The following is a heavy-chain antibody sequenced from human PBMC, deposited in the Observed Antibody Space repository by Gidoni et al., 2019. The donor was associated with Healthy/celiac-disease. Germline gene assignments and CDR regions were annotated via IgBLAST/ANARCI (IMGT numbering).Heavy chain of an antibody. D-gene: IGHD3-22*01. CDR3: ARGRYYYDSSGYYYARDAFDI. J-gene: IGHJ3*02. CDR2: IYYSGST. V-gene: IGHV4-31*03. Sequence: QVQLQESGPGLVKPSQTLSLTCTFSGCSISSGGYYWSWIRQHPGKGLEWIGYIYYSGSTYYNPSLKSRVTISVDTSKNQFSLKLSSVTAADTAVYYCARGRYYYDSSGYYYARDAFDIWGQGTMVTVSS. CDR1: GCSISSGGYY.